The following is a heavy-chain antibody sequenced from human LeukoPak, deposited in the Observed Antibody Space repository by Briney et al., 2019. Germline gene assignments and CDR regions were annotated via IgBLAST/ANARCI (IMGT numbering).Heavy chain of an antibody. Sequence: PGGSLRLSCAASGSTVSSNFMSWVRQAPGKGLEWVSVIYSGGSTYYADSVKGRFTISRDNSKNTLYLQMNSLRAEDTAVYYCLYDSSGYLDDDYWGQGTLVTVSS. D-gene: IGHD3-22*01. CDR1: GSTVSSNF. CDR3: LYDSSGYLDDDY. J-gene: IGHJ4*02. CDR2: IYSGGST. V-gene: IGHV3-53*01.